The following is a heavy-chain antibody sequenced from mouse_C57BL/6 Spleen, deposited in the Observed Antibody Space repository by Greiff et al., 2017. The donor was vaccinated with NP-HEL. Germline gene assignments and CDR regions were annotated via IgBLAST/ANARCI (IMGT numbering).Heavy chain of an antibody. CDR2: ISYDGSN. CDR3: ARDYDDAMDY. J-gene: IGHJ4*01. Sequence: VQLKESGPGLVKPSQSLSLTCSVTGYSITSGYYWHWIRQFPGNNLECLGYISYDGSNKYHPSLKNRLSITRETSKNQCFLKLKSVTTEDTATYYCARDYDDAMDYWGQGTSVTVSS. D-gene: IGHD2-12*01. V-gene: IGHV3-6*01. CDR1: GYSITSGYY.